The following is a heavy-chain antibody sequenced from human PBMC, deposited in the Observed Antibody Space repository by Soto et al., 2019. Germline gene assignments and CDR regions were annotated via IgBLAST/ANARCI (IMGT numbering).Heavy chain of an antibody. Sequence: GGSLRLSCAASGFTFSSYAMHWVRQAPGKGLEWVAVISYDGSNKYYADSVKGRFTISRDNSKNTLYLQMNSLRAEDTAVYYCARRGPGTYFDYWGQGTLVT. J-gene: IGHJ4*02. D-gene: IGHD6-13*01. CDR2: ISYDGSNK. CDR3: ARRGPGTYFDY. CDR1: GFTFSSYA. V-gene: IGHV3-30-3*01.